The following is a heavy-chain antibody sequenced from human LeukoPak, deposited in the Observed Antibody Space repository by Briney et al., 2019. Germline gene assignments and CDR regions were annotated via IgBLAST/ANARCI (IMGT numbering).Heavy chain of an antibody. V-gene: IGHV3-66*01. CDR2: IYSGGST. Sequence: GGSLRLSCAASGFTFSDYYMSWIRQAPGKGLEWVSVIYSGGSTYYADSVKGRFTISRDNSKNTLYLQMNSLRVEDTAVYYCVYWFDSWGQGTLVTVSS. J-gene: IGHJ5*01. CDR1: GFTFSDYY. CDR3: VYWFDS.